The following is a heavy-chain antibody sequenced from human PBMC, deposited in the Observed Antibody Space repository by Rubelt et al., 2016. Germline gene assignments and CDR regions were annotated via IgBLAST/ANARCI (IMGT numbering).Heavy chain of an antibody. CDR2: IYYSGST. Sequence: QVQLQESGPGLVKPSETLSLTCSVSGNSVSSGDYYWSWIRQPPGKELEWIGYIYYSGSTTYNPSLKSRVAISLDTSRNQFSLKLSSVTAADTAVYYCASKWSSSGWYDYWGQGTLVAVSS. CDR3: ASKWSSSGWYDY. J-gene: IGHJ4*02. CDR1: GNSVSSGDYY. V-gene: IGHV4-61*08. D-gene: IGHD6-19*01.